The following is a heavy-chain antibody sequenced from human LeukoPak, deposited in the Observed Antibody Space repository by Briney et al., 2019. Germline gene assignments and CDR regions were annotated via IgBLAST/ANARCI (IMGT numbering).Heavy chain of an antibody. V-gene: IGHV4-39*07. CDR2: IYYSGST. J-gene: IGHJ5*02. Sequence: PSETLSLTCTVSGGSISSSSYYWGWIRQPPGKGLEWIGSIYYSGSTYYNPSLKSRVTISVDTSKNQFSLKLSSVTAADTAVYYCARSRRERSDNWFDPWGQGTLVTVSS. CDR3: ARSRRERSDNWFDP. CDR1: GGSISSSSYY.